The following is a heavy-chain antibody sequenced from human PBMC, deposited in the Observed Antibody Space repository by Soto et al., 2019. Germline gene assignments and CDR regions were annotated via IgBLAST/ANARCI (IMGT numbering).Heavy chain of an antibody. D-gene: IGHD6-13*01. Sequence: ASVKVSCKASGGTFSSYTISWVRQAPGKGLEWMGGFDPEDGETIYAQKFQGRVTMTEDTSTDTAYMELSSLRSEDTAVYYCATGRSWYVVFWGQGTLVTVSS. CDR2: FDPEDGET. CDR3: ATGRSWYVVF. CDR1: GGTFSSYT. V-gene: IGHV1-24*01. J-gene: IGHJ4*02.